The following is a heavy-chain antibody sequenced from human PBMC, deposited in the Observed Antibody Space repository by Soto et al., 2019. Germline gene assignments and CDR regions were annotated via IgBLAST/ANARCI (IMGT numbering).Heavy chain of an antibody. D-gene: IGHD3-3*01. Sequence: QVQLQESGPGLVKPSQTLSLTCTVSGGSISSGGYYWSWIRQHPGKGLEWIGYIYYRGSTYYNPSLKGRVTIAVDTSKNQFSLKLSSVTAADTAVYYCARVPPDDFGTSRDYWGQGTLVTVSS. CDR3: ARVPPDDFGTSRDY. J-gene: IGHJ4*02. V-gene: IGHV4-31*03. CDR2: IYYRGST. CDR1: GGSISSGGYY.